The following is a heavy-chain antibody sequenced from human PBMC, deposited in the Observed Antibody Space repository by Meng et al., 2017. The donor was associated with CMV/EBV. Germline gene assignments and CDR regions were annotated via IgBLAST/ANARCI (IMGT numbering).Heavy chain of an antibody. CDR2: IYSGGSST. J-gene: IGHJ6*02. D-gene: IGHD3-10*01. CDR3: ARDGKKTLGLYMVRGVIGYYGMDV. Sequence: GESLKISCAASGFTFSSYAMSWVRQAPGKGLEWVSVIYSGGSSTYYADSVKGRFTISRDNSKNTLYLQMNSLRAEDTAVYYCARDGKKTLGLYMVRGVIGYYGMDVWGQGTTVTVSS. V-gene: IGHV3-23*03. CDR1: GFTFSSYA.